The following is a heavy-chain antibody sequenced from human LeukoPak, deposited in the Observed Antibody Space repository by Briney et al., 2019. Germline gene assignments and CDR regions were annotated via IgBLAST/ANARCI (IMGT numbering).Heavy chain of an antibody. CDR2: IKQDGNEK. V-gene: IGHV3-7*01. CDR3: ARGLASGSSSCFDY. J-gene: IGHJ4*02. CDR1: GFTFSSYW. D-gene: IGHD6-6*01. Sequence: GGSLRLSCAASGFTFSSYWMSWVRQAPGKGLEWVANIKQDGNEKYYVDSVKGRFTISRDNAKNSLYLQLNSLRAEDTAVYYCARGLASGSSSCFDYWGQGTLVTVSS.